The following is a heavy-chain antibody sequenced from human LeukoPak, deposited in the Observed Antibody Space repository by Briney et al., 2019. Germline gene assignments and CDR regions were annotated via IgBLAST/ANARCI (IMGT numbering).Heavy chain of an antibody. CDR1: GGSISSGSYY. D-gene: IGHD3-3*01. CDR2: IYTSGST. CDR3: ARGITIFGVAKGAFDI. V-gene: IGHV4-61*02. Sequence: PSQTLSLTCTVSGGSISSGSYYWSWIRQPVGKGLEWIGRIYTSGSTNYNPSLKSRVTISVDTSKNQFSLKLSSVTAADTAVYYCARGITIFGVAKGAFDIWGQGTMVTVSS. J-gene: IGHJ3*02.